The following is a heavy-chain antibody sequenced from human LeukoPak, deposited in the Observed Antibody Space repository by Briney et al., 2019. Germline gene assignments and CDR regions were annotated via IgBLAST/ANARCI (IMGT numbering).Heavy chain of an antibody. Sequence: GGSLRLSCAAPGFTFSSYAMSWVRQAPGKGLEWVSAISGSGGSTYYADSVKGRFTISRDNSKNTLYLQMNSLRAEDTAVYYCAKESVRYSSSGEGQKWGQGTLVTVSS. CDR3: AKESVRYSSSGEGQK. J-gene: IGHJ4*02. V-gene: IGHV3-23*01. CDR1: GFTFSSYA. D-gene: IGHD6-13*01. CDR2: ISGSGGST.